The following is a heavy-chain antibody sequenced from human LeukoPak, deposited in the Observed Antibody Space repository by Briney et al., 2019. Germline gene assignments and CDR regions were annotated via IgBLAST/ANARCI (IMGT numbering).Heavy chain of an antibody. CDR2: IYTSGST. V-gene: IGHV4-61*02. Sequence: PSGTLSLTCTVSGGSISSGSYYWSWIRQPAGKGLEWIGRIYTSGSTNYNPSLKSRVTISVDTSKNQFSLKLSSVTAADTAVYYCARDYGYYVQYAFDIWGQGTMVTVSS. CDR3: ARDYGYYVQYAFDI. CDR1: GGSISSGSYY. J-gene: IGHJ3*02. D-gene: IGHD4-17*01.